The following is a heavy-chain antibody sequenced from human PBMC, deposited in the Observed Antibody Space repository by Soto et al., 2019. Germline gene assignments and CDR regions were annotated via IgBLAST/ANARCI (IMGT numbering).Heavy chain of an antibody. J-gene: IGHJ6*02. CDR2: ISYDGSNK. Sequence: QVQLVESGGGVVQPGRSLRLSCAASGFTFSSYGMHWVRQAPGKGLEWVAVISYDGSNKYYADSVKGRFTISRDNSKNTLYLQMNSLRAEDTAVYYCAKDLGGTTYYYYYGMVVWGQGTTVTVSS. V-gene: IGHV3-30*18. CDR1: GFTFSSYG. D-gene: IGHD1-1*01. CDR3: AKDLGGTTYYYYYGMVV.